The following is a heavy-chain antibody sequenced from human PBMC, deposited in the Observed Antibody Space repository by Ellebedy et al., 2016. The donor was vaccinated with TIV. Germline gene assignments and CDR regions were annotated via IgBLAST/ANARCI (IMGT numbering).Heavy chain of an antibody. V-gene: IGHV3-7*01. D-gene: IGHD4-11*01. CDR3: ARDGVTTRFSLFDY. Sequence: PGGSLRLSCAASGFTFSTYWMNWVRQAPGKGLEWVANITQDGSEKNYVDSVKGRFTISRDNAKNSLYLQMNSLRVEDTAVYYCARDGVTTRFSLFDYWGQGTLVTVSS. J-gene: IGHJ4*02. CDR2: ITQDGSEK. CDR1: GFTFSTYW.